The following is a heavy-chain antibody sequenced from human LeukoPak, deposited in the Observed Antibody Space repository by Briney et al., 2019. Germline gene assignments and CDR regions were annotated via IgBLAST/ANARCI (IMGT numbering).Heavy chain of an antibody. J-gene: IGHJ4*02. CDR1: GGSISSYY. D-gene: IGHD6-13*01. CDR3: ASVPAAAHRGYFDY. V-gene: IGHV4-59*01. Sequence: SETLSLTCTVSGGSISSYYWSWIRQPPGKGLEWIGYIYYSGSTNYNPSLKSRVTISVDTSKNQFSLKLSSVTAADTGVYYCASVPAAAHRGYFDYWGQGTLVTVSS. CDR2: IYYSGST.